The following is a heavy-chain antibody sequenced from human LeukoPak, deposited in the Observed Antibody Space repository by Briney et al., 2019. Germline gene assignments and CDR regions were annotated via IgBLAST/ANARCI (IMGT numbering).Heavy chain of an antibody. Sequence: SETLSLTCTVSGGSISNSYWSWIRQPPGEGLDFIGYISYSGSTNYNPSLKSRVTISVDTSKNQFSLKLNSVTAADTAVYYCARELRYDHIDSWGQGILVTVSS. V-gene: IGHV4-59*01. CDR1: GGSISNSY. CDR2: ISYSGST. D-gene: IGHD5-12*01. J-gene: IGHJ4*02. CDR3: ARELRYDHIDS.